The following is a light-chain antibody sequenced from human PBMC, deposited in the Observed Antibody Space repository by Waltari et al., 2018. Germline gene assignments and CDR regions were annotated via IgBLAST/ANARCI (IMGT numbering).Light chain of an antibody. CDR1: PSVSRA. Sequence: SCRASPSVSRALAWYQQKPGQAPRLLIYDASTRATGTPDRFSGSGSGTDFSLTISRLEPEDFAVYYCQKYVRLPATFGQGTKVEIK. J-gene: IGKJ1*01. CDR2: DAS. V-gene: IGKV3-20*01. CDR3: QKYVRLPAT.